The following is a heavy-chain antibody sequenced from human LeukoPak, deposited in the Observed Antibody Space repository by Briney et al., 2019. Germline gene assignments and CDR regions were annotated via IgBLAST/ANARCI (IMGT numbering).Heavy chain of an antibody. V-gene: IGHV1-3*01. CDR1: GYTFTRYA. Sequence: ASVKVSCKTSGYTFTRYAIHWVRQAPGQGREWMGWISCGKGETKYSQKFQDRVTITRDTSASTAYMELSSLRSEDTAVYYCARDNGYQLLWWWGQGTLVTVSS. CDR3: ARDNGYQLLWW. D-gene: IGHD2-2*01. J-gene: IGHJ4*02. CDR2: ISCGKGET.